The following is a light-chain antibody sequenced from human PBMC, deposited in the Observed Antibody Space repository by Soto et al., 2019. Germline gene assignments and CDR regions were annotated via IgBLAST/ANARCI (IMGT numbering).Light chain of an antibody. J-gene: IGKJ2*01. CDR3: LQYGSSPYT. CDR1: QSVSSSY. V-gene: IGKV3-20*01. CDR2: GAS. Sequence: EIVLSQSPGTLSLSPGERATLSCRASQSVSSSYLAWYQQKPGQAPRLLIYGASSRATGIPDRFSGSGSGTDCTLTISRLEPEDFAVYYCLQYGSSPYTFGQGTKLEIK.